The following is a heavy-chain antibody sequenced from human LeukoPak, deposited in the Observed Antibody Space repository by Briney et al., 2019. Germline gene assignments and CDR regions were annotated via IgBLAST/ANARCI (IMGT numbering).Heavy chain of an antibody. J-gene: IGHJ4*02. Sequence: PSETLSLTCTVSGGSISSSSYYWGWIRQPPGKGLEWIGSIYYSGSTYYNPSLKSRVTISVDTPKNQFSLKLSSVTAADTAVYYCARDGGHVAVAGTWRAFGYWGQGTLVTVSS. V-gene: IGHV4-39*07. CDR3: ARDGGHVAVAGTWRAFGY. CDR2: IYYSGST. CDR1: GGSISSSSYY. D-gene: IGHD6-19*01.